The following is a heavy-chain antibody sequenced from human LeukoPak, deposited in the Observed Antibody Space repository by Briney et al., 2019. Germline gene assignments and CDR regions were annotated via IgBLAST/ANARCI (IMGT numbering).Heavy chain of an antibody. D-gene: IGHD3-22*01. CDR2: IYYSGST. Sequence: SETLSLTCTVSGGSISSGDYYWSWIRQPPGKGLEWIGYIYYSGSTYYNPSLKSRVTISVDTSKNQLSLKLSSVTAADTAVYYCARGRITMIVVAGFDPWGQGTLVTVSS. J-gene: IGHJ5*02. CDR3: ARGRITMIVVAGFDP. CDR1: GGSISSGDYY. V-gene: IGHV4-30-4*01.